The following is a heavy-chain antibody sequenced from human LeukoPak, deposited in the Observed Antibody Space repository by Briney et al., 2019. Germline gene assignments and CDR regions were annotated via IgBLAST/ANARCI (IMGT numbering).Heavy chain of an antibody. V-gene: IGHV3-30*02. CDR3: AKVWAMEYCTGGSCYGVHY. Sequence: GGFLRLSCAASGFTFSSYGMHWVRQAPGKGLEWVAFIRYDGSNKYYADSVKGRFTISRDNSKNTLYLQMNSLRAEDTAVYYCAKVWAMEYCTGGSCYGVHYWGQGTLVTVSS. J-gene: IGHJ4*02. D-gene: IGHD2-15*01. CDR2: IRYDGSNK. CDR1: GFTFSSYG.